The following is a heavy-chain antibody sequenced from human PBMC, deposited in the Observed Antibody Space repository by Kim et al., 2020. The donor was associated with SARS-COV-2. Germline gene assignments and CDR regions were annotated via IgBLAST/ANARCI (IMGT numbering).Heavy chain of an antibody. CDR2: ISYDGSNK. J-gene: IGHJ3*02. CDR3: ARPHSGSYLGAFDI. V-gene: IGHV3-30-3*01. D-gene: IGHD1-26*01. Sequence: GGSLRLSCAASGFTFSSYAMHWVRQAPGKGLEWVAVISYDGSNKYYADSVKGRFTISRDNSKNTLYLQMNSLRAEDTAVYYRARPHSGSYLGAFDIWGQG. CDR1: GFTFSSYA.